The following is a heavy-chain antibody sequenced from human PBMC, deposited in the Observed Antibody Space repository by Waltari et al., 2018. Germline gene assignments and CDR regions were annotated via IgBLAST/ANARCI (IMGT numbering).Heavy chain of an antibody. Sequence: QLQLQESGPGLVKPSETLSLTCTVSGGSISSSSYYWGWIRQPPGKGLEWIGSIYYSGSPYYNPSLKSRVTRAVDTARNQFSRKLSSVTAADTAVYYWARHMVAGSSRGPFDYWGQGTLVTVSS. V-gene: IGHV4-39*01. D-gene: IGHD6-13*01. CDR1: GGSISSSSYY. J-gene: IGHJ4*02. CDR2: IYYSGSP. CDR3: ARHMVAGSSRGPFDY.